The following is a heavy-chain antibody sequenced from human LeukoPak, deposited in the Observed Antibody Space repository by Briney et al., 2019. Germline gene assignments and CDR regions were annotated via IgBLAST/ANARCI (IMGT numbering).Heavy chain of an antibody. V-gene: IGHV3-64*01. CDR2: VSSNGGRT. J-gene: IGHJ3*02. D-gene: IGHD2-8*01. CDR3: AKDRTVMDAFDI. Sequence: GGSLRLSCETSGFTFSSYGMHWVRQAPGKGLEYVAAVSSNGGRTYYANSVKGRFTISRDNPKNTLYLQMNSLRAEDTAVYYCAKDRTVMDAFDIWGQGTMVTVSS. CDR1: GFTFSSYG.